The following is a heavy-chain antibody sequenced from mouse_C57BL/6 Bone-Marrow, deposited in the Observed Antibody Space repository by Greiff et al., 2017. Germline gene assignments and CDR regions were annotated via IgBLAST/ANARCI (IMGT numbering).Heavy chain of an antibody. Sequence: EVKLQESGGGLVQPGESLKLSCESNEYEFPSHDMSWVRKTPEKRLELVAAINSDGGSTYYPDTMERRFIISRDNTKKTLYLQMSSLRSEDTALYYSASLIRYGFAYWGQGTLVTVSA. CDR2: INSDGGST. V-gene: IGHV5-2*01. J-gene: IGHJ3*01. CDR3: ASLIRYGFAY. CDR1: EYEFPSHD. D-gene: IGHD1-1*01.